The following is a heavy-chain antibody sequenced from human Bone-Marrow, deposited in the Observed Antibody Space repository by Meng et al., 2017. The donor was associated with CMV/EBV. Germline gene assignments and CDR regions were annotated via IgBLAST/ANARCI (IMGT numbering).Heavy chain of an antibody. Sequence: SETLSLTCTVSGGSISSSSYYWSWIRQPPGKGLEWIGYIYNSGRTNYNPSLKSRVTISVDTSKNQFSLKLSSVTAADTAVYYCARGSPNSGWYQIDYWGQGTLVTVSS. D-gene: IGHD6-19*01. CDR2: IYNSGRT. CDR3: ARGSPNSGWYQIDY. V-gene: IGHV4-61*01. J-gene: IGHJ4*02. CDR1: GGSISSSSYY.